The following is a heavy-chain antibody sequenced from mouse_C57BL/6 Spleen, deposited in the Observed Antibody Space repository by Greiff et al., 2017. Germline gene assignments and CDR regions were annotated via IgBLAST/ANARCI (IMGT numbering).Heavy chain of an antibody. CDR2: ISGCGGNT. D-gene: IGHD1-1*01. J-gene: IGHJ1*03. CDR1: GFTFSSYT. V-gene: IGHV5-9*01. Sequence: EVKLMESGGGLVKPGGSLKLSCAASGFTFSSYTMSWVRQTPEKRLEWVATISGCGGNTYYPDSVKGRFTISRDNAKNTLYLQMSSLRSEDTALYYCARKPYYGSSNWYFDVWGTGTTVTVSS. CDR3: ARKPYYGSSNWYFDV.